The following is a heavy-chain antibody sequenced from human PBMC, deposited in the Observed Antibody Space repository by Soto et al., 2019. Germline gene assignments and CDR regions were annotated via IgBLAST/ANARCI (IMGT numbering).Heavy chain of an antibody. CDR3: ERSIRGSRRFNGMDV. CDR1: GFSLTSPGMC. J-gene: IGHJ6*02. Sequence: SGPTLVNPTETLTLTCTFSGFSLTSPGMCVSWIRQPPGKALEWLALIERDDDDKYYSTSLKTRLTISKDTRKNQVVLTMAKMDPADTGTYYCERSIRGSRRFNGMDVWGQGTTVTVSS. D-gene: IGHD1-20*01. V-gene: IGHV2-70*13. CDR2: IERDDDDK.